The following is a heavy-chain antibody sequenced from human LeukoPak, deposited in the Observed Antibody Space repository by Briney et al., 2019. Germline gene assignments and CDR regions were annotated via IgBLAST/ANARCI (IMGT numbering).Heavy chain of an antibody. V-gene: IGHV4-38-2*02. Sequence: SETLSLTCTVSGYSISSGYYWGWIRQPPGKGLEWIGSIYHSGSTYYNPSLKSRVTISVDTSKNQFSLKLSSVTAADTAVYYCARTDYGSGSYYYPPFDYWGQGTLVTVSS. CDR3: ARTDYGSGSYYYPPFDY. CDR1: GYSISSGYY. J-gene: IGHJ4*02. D-gene: IGHD3-10*01. CDR2: IYHSGST.